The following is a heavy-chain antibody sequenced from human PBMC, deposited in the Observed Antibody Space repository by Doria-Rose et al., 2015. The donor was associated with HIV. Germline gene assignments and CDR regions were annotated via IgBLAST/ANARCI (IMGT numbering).Heavy chain of an antibody. V-gene: IGHV1-18*01. CDR3: ARSGTNREFDQ. Sequence: VSCKASGCTFTSYNLNWIRQAPGQGLEWMGWISTYNGNTHCVQNFQGGVTMTRDTSTSTVYLELRSLRPDDTAMYYCARSGTNREFDQWGQGTLVTVSS. CDR1: GCTFTSYN. CDR2: ISTYNGNT. D-gene: IGHD1-26*01. J-gene: IGHJ4*02.